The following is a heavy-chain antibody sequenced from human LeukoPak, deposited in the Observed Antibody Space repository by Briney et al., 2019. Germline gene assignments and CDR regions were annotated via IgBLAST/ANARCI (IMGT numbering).Heavy chain of an antibody. J-gene: IGHJ3*01. CDR2: INQDGSEE. CDR3: ARWKMELQRNAFDF. D-gene: IGHD1-26*01. CDR1: GFTFRTYW. Sequence: GGSLRLSCAASGFTFRTYWMSWIRQAPGKGPEWVADINQDGSEEYYVQSVKGRFTVSRDNAQNAVFLQMTNLRVDDTAVYYCARWKMELQRNAFDFWGQGTVVTVSS. V-gene: IGHV3-7*01.